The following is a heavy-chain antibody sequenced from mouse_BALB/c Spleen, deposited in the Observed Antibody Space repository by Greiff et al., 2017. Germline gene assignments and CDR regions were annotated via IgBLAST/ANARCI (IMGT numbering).Heavy chain of an antibody. CDR3: ARGYYGSSYRWYFDV. Sequence: QVQLQQPGAELVKPGASVKLSCKASGYTFTSYWMHWVKQRLGQGLEWIGEIDPSDSYTNYNQKFKGKATLTVDKSSSTAYMQLSSLTSEDSAVYYCARGYYGSSYRWYFDVWGAGTTVTVSS. V-gene: IGHV1-69*02. J-gene: IGHJ1*01. D-gene: IGHD1-1*01. CDR2: IDPSDSYT. CDR1: GYTFTSYW.